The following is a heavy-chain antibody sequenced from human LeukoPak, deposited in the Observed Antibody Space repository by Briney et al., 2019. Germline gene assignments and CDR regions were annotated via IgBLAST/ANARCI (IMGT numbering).Heavy chain of an antibody. Sequence: ASVKVSCKASGYTFTSYGISWVRQAPGQGLEWMGWISAYNGNTNYAQKFQGRVTITADKSTSTAYMELSSLRSEDTAVYYCARPRDSYGTFLAFDIWGQGTMVTVSS. CDR3: ARPRDSYGTFLAFDI. D-gene: IGHD5-18*01. CDR1: GYTFTSYG. J-gene: IGHJ3*02. CDR2: ISAYNGNT. V-gene: IGHV1-18*01.